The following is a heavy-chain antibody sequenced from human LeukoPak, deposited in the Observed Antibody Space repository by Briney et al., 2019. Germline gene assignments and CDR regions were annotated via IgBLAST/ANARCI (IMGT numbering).Heavy chain of an antibody. CDR1: GGSISSSSYY. Sequence: PSETLSLTCTVSGGSISSSSYYWGWIRQPPGTGLEWIGSIYYSGSTYYNPSLKSRVTISVNTSKNQFSLKLSSVTAADTAVYYCARKGYSGYDPRSAFDIWGQGTMVTVSS. CDR2: IYYSGST. CDR3: ARKGYSGYDPRSAFDI. J-gene: IGHJ3*02. D-gene: IGHD5-12*01. V-gene: IGHV4-39*01.